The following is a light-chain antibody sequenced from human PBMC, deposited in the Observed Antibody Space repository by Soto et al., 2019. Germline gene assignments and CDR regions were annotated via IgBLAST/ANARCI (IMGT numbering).Light chain of an antibody. Sequence: DIQMTQSPSSLSASVGDRVTITCRASQSISSYLNWYQQKPGKAPKLLIYAASSLQSGVPSRFSGSEYGADFTLTISSLQPEDFATYDCQQSYSTPFTFGPGTKVDIK. CDR2: AAS. V-gene: IGKV1-39*01. J-gene: IGKJ3*01. CDR3: QQSYSTPFT. CDR1: QSISSY.